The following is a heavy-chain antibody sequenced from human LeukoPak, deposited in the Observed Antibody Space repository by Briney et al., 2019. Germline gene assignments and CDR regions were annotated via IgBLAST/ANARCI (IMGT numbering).Heavy chain of an antibody. CDR3: ARGLYYMDV. V-gene: IGHV3-48*01. Sequence: GGSLRLSCAASGFTFSTHTVAWVRQAPGKGLECLSYISGSTSVIHYADSVEGRFTISRDNAKNSLYLQMNSLKAEDTAVYYCARGLYYMDVWGKGTTVTVSS. CDR2: ISGSTSVI. J-gene: IGHJ6*03. CDR1: GFTFSTHT.